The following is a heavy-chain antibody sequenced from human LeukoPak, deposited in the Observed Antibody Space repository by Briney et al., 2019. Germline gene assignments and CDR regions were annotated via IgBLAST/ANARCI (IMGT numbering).Heavy chain of an antibody. J-gene: IGHJ4*02. Sequence: ASVKVSCTASGYTFTSYGISWVRQAPGQGLEWMGWISAYNGNTNYARTLQGRVTITTDNSTSTAYMELRSLRSDDTAVYYCARDGEHSRGWPLFDYWGQGTLVTVSS. V-gene: IGHV1-18*04. CDR3: ARDGEHSRGWPLFDY. D-gene: IGHD6-19*01. CDR1: GYTFTSYG. CDR2: ISAYNGNT.